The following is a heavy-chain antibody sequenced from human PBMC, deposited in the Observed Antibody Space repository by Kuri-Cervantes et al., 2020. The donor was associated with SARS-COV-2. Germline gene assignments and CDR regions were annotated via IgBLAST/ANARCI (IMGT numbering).Heavy chain of an antibody. CDR3: AKAYEAYCGGDCWDFDY. CDR2: ISGSGGST. Sequence: GGSLRLSCAASGFTFSSYAMSWVRQAPGKGLEWVSAISGSGGSTYYADSVKGRFTISRDNSKNTLYLQMNNLRAEDTAVYFCAKAYEAYCGGDCWDFDYWGQGTLVTVYS. CDR1: GFTFSSYA. J-gene: IGHJ4*02. D-gene: IGHD2-21*02. V-gene: IGHV3-23*01.